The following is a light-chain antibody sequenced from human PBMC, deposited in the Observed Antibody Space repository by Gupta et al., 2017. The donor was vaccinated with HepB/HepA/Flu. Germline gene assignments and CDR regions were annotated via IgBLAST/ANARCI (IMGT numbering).Light chain of an antibody. Sequence: EVVLTQSPGTLSLSPGERASLSCRASQAVSSSYLAWYQQRPGQAPRLLIYGASSRAAGIPDRFSGSGSGAHFTLTISRLEPEDFAVYYCQLYGGSSLFGPGTTVDVK. V-gene: IGKV3-20*01. CDR2: GAS. CDR3: QLYGGSSL. J-gene: IGKJ3*01. CDR1: QAVSSSY.